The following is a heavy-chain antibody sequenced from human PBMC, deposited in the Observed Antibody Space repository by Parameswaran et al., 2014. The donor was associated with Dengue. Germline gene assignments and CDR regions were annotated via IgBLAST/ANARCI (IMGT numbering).Heavy chain of an antibody. V-gene: IGHV3-11*01. D-gene: IGHD3-10*01. J-gene: IGHJ5*02. CDR3: ARLWFGEFSYWFDP. CDR2: ISSSGSTI. Sequence: VRQMPGKGLEWVSYISSSGSTIYYADSVKGRFTISRDNAKNSLYLQMNSLRAEDTAVYYCARLWFGEFSYWFDPWGQGTLVTVSS.